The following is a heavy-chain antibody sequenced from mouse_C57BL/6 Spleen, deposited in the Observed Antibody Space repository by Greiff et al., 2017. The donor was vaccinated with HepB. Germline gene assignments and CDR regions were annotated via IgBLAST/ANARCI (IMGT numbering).Heavy chain of an antibody. CDR1: GYTFTSYW. J-gene: IGHJ1*03. CDR3: AREGGLYDGYYLNV. V-gene: IGHV1-69*01. D-gene: IGHD2-3*01. CDR2: IDPSDSYT. Sequence: QVQLKQPGAELVMPGASVKLSCKASGYTFTSYWMHWVKQRPGQGLEWIGEIDPSDSYTNYNQKFKGKSTLTVDKSSSTAYMQLSSLTSEDSAVYYCAREGGLYDGYYLNVWGTGTTVTVSS.